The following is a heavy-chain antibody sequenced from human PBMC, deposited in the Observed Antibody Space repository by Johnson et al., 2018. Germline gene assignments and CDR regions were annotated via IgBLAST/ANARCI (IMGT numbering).Heavy chain of an antibody. D-gene: IGHD6-19*01. V-gene: IGHV3-30-3*01. J-gene: IGHJ1*01. CDR2: ISYDGSNN. Sequence: QVQLVESGGGVVQPGRSLRLSCAASGFTFSSYAMHWVRQAPGKGLEWVAVISYDGSNNYYADSVKGRFTISRDNAKNSLYLQMNSLRAEDTAVYYCARNPEVIAVAPNFQHWGQGTLVTVSS. CDR3: ARNPEVIAVAPNFQH. CDR1: GFTFSSYA.